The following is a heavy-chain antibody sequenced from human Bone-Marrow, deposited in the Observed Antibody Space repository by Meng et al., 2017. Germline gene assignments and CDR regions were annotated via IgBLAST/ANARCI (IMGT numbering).Heavy chain of an antibody. CDR3: ARDQGGSNRGLDS. CDR1: GFTVSSNY. CDR2: IYSGGST. J-gene: IGHJ4*02. D-gene: IGHD1-26*01. Sequence: GESLKISCAASGFTVSSNYMSWVRQAPGKGLEWVSVIYSGGSTYYADSVKGRFTISRDDAKNTLYLQMNSLRAEDTAVYYCARDQGGSNRGLDSWGQGTLVTVSS. V-gene: IGHV3-53*01.